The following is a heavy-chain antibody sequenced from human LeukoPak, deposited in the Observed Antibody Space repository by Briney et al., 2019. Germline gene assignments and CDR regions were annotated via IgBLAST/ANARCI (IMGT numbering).Heavy chain of an antibody. J-gene: IGHJ4*02. D-gene: IGHD3-16*02. V-gene: IGHV4-34*01. CDR2: INHSGST. Sequence: SETLSLTCAVYGGSFSGYYWSWIRQPPGKGLEWIGEINHSGSTNYNPSLKSRVTISVDTSKNRFSLKLSSVTAADTAVYYCARVDYVWGSYRYTSNFDYWGQGTLVTVSS. CDR3: ARVDYVWGSYRYTSNFDY. CDR1: GGSFSGYY.